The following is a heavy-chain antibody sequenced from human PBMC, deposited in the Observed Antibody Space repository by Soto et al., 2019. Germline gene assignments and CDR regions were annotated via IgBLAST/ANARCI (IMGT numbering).Heavy chain of an antibody. CDR2: ISYDGSNK. D-gene: IGHD2-21*01. CDR1: GFTFSSYG. Sequence: GGLRLSCSASGFTFSSYGMHGVRQAPGKGLEWVAVISYDGSNKYYADSVKVRFTISRDNSKNTLYLQMNSLRAEDTAVYYCAKGESPRGGADPQKISIDYWGQGTLVTVSS. V-gene: IGHV3-30*18. J-gene: IGHJ4*02. CDR3: AKGESPRGGADPQKISIDY.